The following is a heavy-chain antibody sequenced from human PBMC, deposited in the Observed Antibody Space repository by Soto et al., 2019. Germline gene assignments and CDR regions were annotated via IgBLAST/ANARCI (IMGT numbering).Heavy chain of an antibody. CDR1: GYTFTSYG. CDR3: ARDRAFAIHSSEPYYYYGMDV. CDR2: ISAYNGNT. D-gene: IGHD3-16*01. J-gene: IGHJ6*02. Sequence: GASVKVSCKASGYTFTSYGISWVRQAPEQGLEWMGWISAYNGNTNYAQKLQGRVTMTTDTSTSTAYRVLRSLRSDDTAVYYCARDRAFAIHSSEPYYYYGMDVWGQGTTDTVSS. V-gene: IGHV1-18*04.